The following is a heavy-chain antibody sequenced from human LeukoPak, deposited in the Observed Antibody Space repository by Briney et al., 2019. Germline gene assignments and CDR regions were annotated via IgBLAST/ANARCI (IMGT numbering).Heavy chain of an antibody. CDR2: INPKTGDR. D-gene: IGHD1-14*01. CDR1: GYTFTGHY. J-gene: IGHJ4*02. CDR3: AREGWDRTDTAAFDH. V-gene: IGHV1-2*02. Sequence: GASVKVSCKASGYTFTGHYMHWARQAPGQGLEWMGWINPKTGDRHSAQNFQGRVTMTRDPSISSVYMVLSRLRPDDTAVYYCAREGWDRTDTAAFDHWGQGTPVTVSS.